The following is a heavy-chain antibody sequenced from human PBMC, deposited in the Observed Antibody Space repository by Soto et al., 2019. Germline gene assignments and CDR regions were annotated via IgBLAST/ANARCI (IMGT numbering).Heavy chain of an antibody. D-gene: IGHD6-19*01. CDR2: SYYNGVT. Sequence: SETLSLTCTVSGGSISSDSWSWIRQSPGKELEWIGYSYYNGVTKYNPSLKSRVTISVDTPQNQFSLKLTSVTATDTAVYYCARRSRSSSGWYFLDYWGQGTLVTVSS. J-gene: IGHJ4*02. V-gene: IGHV4-59*01. CDR3: ARRSRSSSGWYFLDY. CDR1: GGSISSDS.